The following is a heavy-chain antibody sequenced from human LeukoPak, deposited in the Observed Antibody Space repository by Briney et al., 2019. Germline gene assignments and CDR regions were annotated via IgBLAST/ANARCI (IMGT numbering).Heavy chain of an antibody. D-gene: IGHD3-22*01. Sequence: GGSLRLSCAASGFTFSGYAMSWVRQAPGKGLEWVSIIHYDGKIRYAGSVGGRFTIYRDDSKNTLYLQMSSLRAGDTAVYYCAKSSYYDSSGYYREYYFDYWGQGTLVTVSS. J-gene: IGHJ4*02. V-gene: IGHV3-23*01. CDR3: AKSSYYDSSGYYREYYFDY. CDR2: IIHYDGKI. CDR1: GFTFSGYA.